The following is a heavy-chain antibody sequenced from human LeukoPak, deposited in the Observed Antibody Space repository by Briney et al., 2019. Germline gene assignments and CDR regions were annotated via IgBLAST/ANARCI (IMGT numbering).Heavy chain of an antibody. CDR2: ISYDGSNK. D-gene: IGHD1-1*01. J-gene: IGHJ4*02. CDR3: TRDWNDLDY. CDR1: GFTFNNYP. Sequence: GRSLRLSCAASGFTFNNYPMHWVRQAPGKGLEWVAVISYDGSNKYYADSVKGRFTISRDNSRNMLYLQMNSLRAEDTAVYYSTRDWNDLDYWGQGTLVTVSS. V-gene: IGHV3-30*04.